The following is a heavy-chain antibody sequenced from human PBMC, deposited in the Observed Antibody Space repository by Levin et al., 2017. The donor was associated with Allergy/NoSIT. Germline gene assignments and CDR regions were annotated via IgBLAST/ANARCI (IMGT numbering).Heavy chain of an antibody. V-gene: IGHV1-3*01. J-gene: IGHJ4*02. CDR2: IHGGNGDI. CDR3: ARTDNYNDYGGY. Sequence: GESLKISCKASGYTFTHYSMHWVRQAPGQRLEWMGWIHGGNGDIKYSQKFQGRITITRDTFASTVYMELSSLRSEDTALYYCARTDNYNDYGGYWGQGSLVTVSS. CDR1: GYTFTHYS. D-gene: IGHD5-24*01.